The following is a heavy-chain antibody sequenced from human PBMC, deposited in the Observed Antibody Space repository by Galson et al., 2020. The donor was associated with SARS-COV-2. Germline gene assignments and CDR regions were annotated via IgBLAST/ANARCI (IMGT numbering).Heavy chain of an antibody. D-gene: IGHD2-2*02. CDR1: GFTFSDYY. Sequence: GESLKTFCEASGFTFSDYYMSWIRQAPGKGLEWLGYITNSMDFNNAPYAGSVEGRFNISRDNAKNLLFLEMTYLRAEVTAVYFCARHGAATVYITAIPFDVWGLRT. V-gene: IGHV3-11*06. J-gene: IGHJ3*01. CDR3: ARHGAATVYITAIPFDV. CDR2: ITNSMDFNNA.